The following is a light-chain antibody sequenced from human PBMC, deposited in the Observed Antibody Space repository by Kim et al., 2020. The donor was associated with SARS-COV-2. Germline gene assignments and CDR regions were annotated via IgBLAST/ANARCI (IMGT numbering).Light chain of an antibody. J-gene: IGLJ1*01. CDR2: QDS. CDR3: QAWDSSTGV. CDR1: KLGDKY. V-gene: IGLV3-1*01. Sequence: SYELTQPPSVSVSPGQSASITCSGDKLGDKYACWYQQKPGQSPVLVIYQDSKRPSGIPVRFSGSNSGNTATLTISGTQAMDEADYYCQAWDSSTGVFGTGTNVTVL.